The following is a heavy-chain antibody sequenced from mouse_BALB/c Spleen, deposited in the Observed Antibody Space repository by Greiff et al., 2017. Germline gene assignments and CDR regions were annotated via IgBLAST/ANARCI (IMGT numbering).Heavy chain of an antibody. V-gene: IGHV2-4-1*01. CDR1: GFSLTSYG. CDR2: IWSGGST. Sequence: VQLQQSGPGLVQPSQSLSITCTVSGFSLTSYGVHWVRQSPGKGLEWLGVIWSGGSTDYNAAFISRLSISKDNSKSQVFFKMNSLQADDTAIYYCARNNYYGNYDAMDYWGQGTSVTVSS. CDR3: ARNNYYGNYDAMDY. J-gene: IGHJ4*01. D-gene: IGHD2-1*01.